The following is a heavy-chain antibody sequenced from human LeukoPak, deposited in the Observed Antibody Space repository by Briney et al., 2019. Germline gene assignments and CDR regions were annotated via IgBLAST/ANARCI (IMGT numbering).Heavy chain of an antibody. CDR1: GFTFSGVW. V-gene: IGHV3-15*01. D-gene: IGHD4-17*01. Sequence: PGGSLRLSCPASGFTFSGVWMNWVRQAAGKGLEWVGRINSKTDGGTTDYAAPVKGRFTISRDDSKSTLYLQMNSLNTEDSAVYYCTIDYGDYEGDYYFDYWGQGTLVTVSS. CDR3: TIDYGDYEGDYYFDY. J-gene: IGHJ4*02. CDR2: INSKTDGGTT.